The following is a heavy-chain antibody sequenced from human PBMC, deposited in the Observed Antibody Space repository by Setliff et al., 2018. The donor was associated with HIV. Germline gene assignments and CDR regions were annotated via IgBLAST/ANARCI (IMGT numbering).Heavy chain of an antibody. V-gene: IGHV3-21*01. J-gene: IGHJ1*01. CDR3: AREPSAAGPEYFQH. CDR2: ISSSSYYI. Sequence: PGGSLRLSCLDSGLTFGNFGMGWVRQAPGKGPEWVSSISSSSYYIYYADSVKGRFTISRDNAKNSLYLQMTSLRAEDTAVYYCAREPSAAGPEYFQHWGQGTLVTVSS. CDR1: GLTFGNFG. D-gene: IGHD6-13*01.